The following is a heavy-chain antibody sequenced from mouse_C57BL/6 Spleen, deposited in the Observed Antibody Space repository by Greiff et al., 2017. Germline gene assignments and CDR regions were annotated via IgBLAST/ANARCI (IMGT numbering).Heavy chain of an antibody. D-gene: IGHD2-13*01. CDR2: ISSGGDYI. V-gene: IGHV5-9-1*02. CDR3: TRVDSYYAMDY. Sequence: EVQVVESGEGLVKPGGSLKLSCAASGFTFSSYAMSWVRQTPEKRLEWVAYISSGGDYIYYADTVKGRFTISRDNARNTLYLQMSSLKSEDTAMYYCTRVDSYYAMDYWGQGTSVTVSS. CDR1: GFTFSSYA. J-gene: IGHJ4*01.